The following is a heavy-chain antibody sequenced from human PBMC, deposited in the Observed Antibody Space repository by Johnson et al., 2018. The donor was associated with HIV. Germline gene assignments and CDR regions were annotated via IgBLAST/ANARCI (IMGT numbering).Heavy chain of an antibody. CDR1: GFTFDDYA. J-gene: IGHJ3*02. Sequence: VQLVESGGGLVQPGRSLRLSCAASGFTFDDYAMHWVRQAPGKGLEWVSGISWNSGSIGYADSVKGRFTIPRDNAKNSLYLQMNSLRAEDTALYYCAKSLDRIAAAGTRGAFDIWGQGTMVTVSS. CDR2: ISWNSGSI. V-gene: IGHV3-9*01. D-gene: IGHD6-13*01. CDR3: AKSLDRIAAAGTRGAFDI.